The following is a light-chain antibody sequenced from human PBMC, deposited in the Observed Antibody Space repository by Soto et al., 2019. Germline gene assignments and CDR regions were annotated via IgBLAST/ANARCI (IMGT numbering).Light chain of an antibody. Sequence: EIVLTQSPATLSLSPGERATLSCRASQSVSSYLAWYQQKPGQAPRLLISDASNRATAIPARFSGSGSGTDFTLTISSLETEDFAVYYCQQRGNWPPYTFGQGTKLEIK. J-gene: IGKJ2*01. CDR3: QQRGNWPPYT. CDR1: QSVSSY. V-gene: IGKV3-11*01. CDR2: DAS.